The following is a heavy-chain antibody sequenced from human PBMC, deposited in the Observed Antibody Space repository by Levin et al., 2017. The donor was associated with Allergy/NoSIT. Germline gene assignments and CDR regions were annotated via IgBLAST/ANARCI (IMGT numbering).Heavy chain of an antibody. J-gene: IGHJ6*02. Sequence: ASVKVSCKASGYTFTGYYIHWVRQAPGQGLEWMGQINPNSGGTNYAQNFQDRVTVTRDTSISTAYMELSRLKSDDTAVYYCARDRAGGAYTSVFYYYGMDVWGQGTTVIVSS. CDR3: ARDRAGGAYTSVFYYYGMDV. V-gene: IGHV1-2*06. D-gene: IGHD4-17*01. CDR2: INPNSGGT. CDR1: GYTFTGYY.